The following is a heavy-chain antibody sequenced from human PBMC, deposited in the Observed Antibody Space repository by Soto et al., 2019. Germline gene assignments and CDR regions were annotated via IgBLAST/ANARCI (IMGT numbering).Heavy chain of an antibody. Sequence: QVQLQESGPGLVKPSQTLSLTCTVSGGSINTGGYFWNWIRQHPGKGLEWIGYIYYSGITYYSPSLKSRVAISVDTSKNQFSLNLTSVTAADTAVYYCASERAYFDSWGQGTVVTVSS. CDR3: ASERAYFDS. V-gene: IGHV4-31*03. CDR1: GGSINTGGYF. CDR2: IYYSGIT. J-gene: IGHJ4*02.